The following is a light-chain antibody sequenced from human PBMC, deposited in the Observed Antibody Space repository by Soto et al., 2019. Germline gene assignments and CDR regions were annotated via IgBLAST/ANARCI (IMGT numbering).Light chain of an antibody. J-gene: IGLJ1*01. CDR1: SSDVGGYNY. CDR2: EVS. CDR3: SSYAGSSNYV. V-gene: IGLV2-8*01. Sequence: QSALTQPPSASGSPGQSVTISCTGTSSDVGGYNYVSWYQQHPGKAPKLMIYEVSKRPSGVPDRFSGSKSGNTASLTVSGLQAEDEADYYCSSYAGSSNYVLGTGTKVTVL.